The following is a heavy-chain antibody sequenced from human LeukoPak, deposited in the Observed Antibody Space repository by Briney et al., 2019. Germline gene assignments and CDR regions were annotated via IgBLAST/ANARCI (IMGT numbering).Heavy chain of an antibody. V-gene: IGHV4-34*01. CDR1: GGPFSGYY. D-gene: IGHD6-19*01. CDR3: ARGDLSAVAVPFDY. J-gene: IGHJ4*02. Sequence: SETLSLTCAVYGGPFSGYYWSWIRQPPGKGLECIGEINHSGSTNYNPSLKSRVTISVDTSKNQFSLKLSSVTAADTAVYYCARGDLSAVAVPFDYWGQGTLVTVSS. CDR2: INHSGST.